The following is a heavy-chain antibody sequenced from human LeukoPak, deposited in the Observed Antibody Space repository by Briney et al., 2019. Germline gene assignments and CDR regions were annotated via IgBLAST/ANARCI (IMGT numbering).Heavy chain of an antibody. V-gene: IGHV3-23*01. CDR3: AKVPSGNPLGNMDV. D-gene: IGHD4-23*01. CDR2: ISGSGDST. J-gene: IGHJ6*03. Sequence: PGGSLRLSCAASGFTFSSYAMSWVRQAPGKGLEWVSAISGSGDSTYYADSVKGRFTISRDNSKNTLYLQMNSLRAEDTAVYYCAKVPSGNPLGNMDVWGKGTTVTVSS. CDR1: GFTFSSYA.